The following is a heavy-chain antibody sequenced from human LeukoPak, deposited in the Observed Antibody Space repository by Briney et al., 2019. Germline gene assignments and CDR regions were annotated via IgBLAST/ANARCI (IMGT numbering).Heavy chain of an antibody. D-gene: IGHD3-22*01. V-gene: IGHV3-11*01. J-gene: IGHJ4*02. Sequence: GGSLRLSCAASGFTFSDYYMSWIRQAPGKGLEWVSYICDSGRTIYYADSVKGRFTISRDNAKNSVYLQMNNLGAEDTAVYYCARDRLGDYDHSGYYDKWGQGTLVAVSS. CDR2: ICDSGRTI. CDR3: ARDRLGDYDHSGYYDK. CDR1: GFTFSDYY.